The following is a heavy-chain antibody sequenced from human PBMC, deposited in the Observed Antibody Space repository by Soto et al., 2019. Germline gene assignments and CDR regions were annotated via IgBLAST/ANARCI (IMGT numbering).Heavy chain of an antibody. CDR3: AKNRARGGITMIVMEFDY. D-gene: IGHD3-22*01. CDR2: ISGSGGST. Sequence: GGSLRLSCAASGFTFSSYAMSWVRQAPGKGLEWVSAISGSGGSTYYADSVKGRFTISRDNSKNTLYLQMNSLRAEDTAVYYCAKNRARGGITMIVMEFDYWGQGTLVTVSS. J-gene: IGHJ4*02. CDR1: GFTFSSYA. V-gene: IGHV3-23*01.